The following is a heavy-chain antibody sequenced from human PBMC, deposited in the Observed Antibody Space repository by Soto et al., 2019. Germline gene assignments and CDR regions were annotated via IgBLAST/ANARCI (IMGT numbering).Heavy chain of an antibody. CDR3: ARVSGGAARQNYYYYGMDV. D-gene: IGHD6-6*01. CDR1: GYTFTSYY. J-gene: IGHJ6*02. Sequence: ASVKVSCKASGYTFTSYYMHWVRQAPGQGLEWMGIINPSGGSTSYAQKFQGRVTMTRDTSTSTVYMELSSLRSKDTAVYYCARVSGGAARQNYYYYGMDVWGQGTTVTVSS. V-gene: IGHV1-46*01. CDR2: INPSGGST.